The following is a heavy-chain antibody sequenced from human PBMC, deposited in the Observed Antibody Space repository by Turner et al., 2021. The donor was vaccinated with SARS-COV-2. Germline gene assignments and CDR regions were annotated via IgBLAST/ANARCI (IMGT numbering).Heavy chain of an antibody. CDR2: ISGTTTTI. CDR1: GFPLSTYS. CDR3: AREHYDFWSGYFY. V-gene: IGHV3-48*01. J-gene: IGHJ4*02. Sequence: EVQLVESGGGLVQPGGSLRLPCAASGFPLSTYSMSWVRQAPGKGPEWVSYISGTTTTIYYADSVKGRFTISRDNAKNSLYLQMNNLRAEDTAMYYCAREHYDFWSGYFYWGQGTLVTVSS. D-gene: IGHD3-3*01.